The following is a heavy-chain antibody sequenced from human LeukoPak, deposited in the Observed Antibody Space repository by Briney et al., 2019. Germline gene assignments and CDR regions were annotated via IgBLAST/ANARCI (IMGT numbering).Heavy chain of an antibody. D-gene: IGHD2-15*01. CDR1: GGSISGGGYS. CDR3: ASGYCSGGSCYDY. V-gene: IGHV4-30-2*01. CDR2: IYHSGST. Sequence: PSETLSLTCAVSGGSISGGGYSWSWIRQPPGKRLEWIGYIYHSGSTYYNPSLKSRVTISVDRSKNQFSLKLSSVTAADTAVYYCASGYCSGGSCYDYWGQGTLVTVSS. J-gene: IGHJ4*02.